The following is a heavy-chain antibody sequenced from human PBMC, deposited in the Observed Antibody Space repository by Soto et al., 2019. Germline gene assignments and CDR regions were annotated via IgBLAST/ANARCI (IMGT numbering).Heavy chain of an antibody. Sequence: PGGSLRLSCAASGFSFIDFAMSWVRQAPGKGLEWVSAISGSGHNTYYTESLKGRFTISRDNSKNTLYLQMNSLRAEDTAVYYCAKDHLLTIFRTGSGMDVWGQGTTVTVSS. CDR1: GFSFIDFA. CDR3: AKDHLLTIFRTGSGMDV. J-gene: IGHJ6*02. D-gene: IGHD3-9*01. CDR2: ISGSGHNT. V-gene: IGHV3-23*01.